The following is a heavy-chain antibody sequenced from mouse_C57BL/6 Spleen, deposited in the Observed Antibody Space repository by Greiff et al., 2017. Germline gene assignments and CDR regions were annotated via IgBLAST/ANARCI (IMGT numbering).Heavy chain of an antibody. Sequence: VQLQQSGPELVKPGASVKISCKASGYSFTGYYMHWVKQRPGKGLEWIGVIDPSTGGTNYNQKFKGKATLTVDKSSSTAYMQLRSLTSEDSAVYYCARGGRPYYFDYWGQGTTLTVSS. V-gene: IGHV1-42*01. J-gene: IGHJ2*01. CDR3: ARGGRPYYFDY. CDR2: IDPSTGGT. CDR1: GYSFTGYY. D-gene: IGHD3-3*01.